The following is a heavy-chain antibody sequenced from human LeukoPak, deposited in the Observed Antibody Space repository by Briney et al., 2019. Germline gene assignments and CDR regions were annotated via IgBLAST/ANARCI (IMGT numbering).Heavy chain of an antibody. J-gene: IGHJ3*02. Sequence: SQTLSLTFAISGDSVSSNSAAWNWIRQSPSRGLEWLGSTYYRSKWYNDYAVSLKSRITINPDTSKNQFSLQLNSVTPEDTAVYYCAGAMVISGAFDIWGQGTMVTVSS. CDR2: TYYRSKWYN. V-gene: IGHV6-1*01. CDR3: AGAMVISGAFDI. D-gene: IGHD5-18*01. CDR1: GDSVSSNSAA.